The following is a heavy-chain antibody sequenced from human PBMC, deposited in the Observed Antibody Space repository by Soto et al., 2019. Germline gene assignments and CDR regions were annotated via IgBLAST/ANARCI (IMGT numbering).Heavy chain of an antibody. CDR1: GFTFDDYT. D-gene: IGHD4-17*01. CDR2: ISWDGGST. CDR3: AKVVTTASCHYYGMDV. J-gene: IGHJ6*02. V-gene: IGHV3-43*01. Sequence: GGSLRLSCAASGFTFDDYTVHWVRQAPGKGLEWVSLISWDGGSTYYADSVKGRFTISRDNSKNSLYLQMNSLRTEDTALYYCAKVVTTASCHYYGMDVWGPGTTVTLFS.